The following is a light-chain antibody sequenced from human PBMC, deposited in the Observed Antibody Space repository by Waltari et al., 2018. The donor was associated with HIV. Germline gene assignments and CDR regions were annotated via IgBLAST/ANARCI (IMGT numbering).Light chain of an antibody. CDR3: QSYDSSLSPWV. V-gene: IGLV1-40*01. CDR2: GNA. CDR1: SSNIGAGYD. Sequence: QSELTQPPSVSGAPGQRVTISCTGSSSNIGAGYDVHWYQHLPGTAPKLLIYGNANRPSGVPDRFSGSKSGTSASLAITGLQAEDEADYYCQSYDSSLSPWVFGGGTKLTVL. J-gene: IGLJ3*02.